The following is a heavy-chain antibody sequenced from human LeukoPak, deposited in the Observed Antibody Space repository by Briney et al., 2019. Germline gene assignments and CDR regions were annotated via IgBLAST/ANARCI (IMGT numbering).Heavy chain of an antibody. J-gene: IGHJ5*02. CDR3: AREFVAPSGGWAPDWFDP. V-gene: IGHV3-30-3*01. CDR2: ISYDGSTK. D-gene: IGHD2-15*01. Sequence: PGGSLRLSCAASGFTFSSYAMHWVRQAPGKGLEWVAVISYDGSTKYYADSVKGRFTISRDNSKNTLYLQMNSLRAEDTAVYYCAREFVAPSGGWAPDWFDPWGQGTLVTVSS. CDR1: GFTFSSYA.